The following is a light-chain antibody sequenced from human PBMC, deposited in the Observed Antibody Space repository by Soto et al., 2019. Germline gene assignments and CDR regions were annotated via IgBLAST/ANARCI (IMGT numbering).Light chain of an antibody. V-gene: IGKV1-39*01. Sequence: DIQMTQSPSSLSASVGDRVTITCRASQRIVSYLNWYYQKPGKAPKLLIYAASILQSGVPSRFSGSGSGTDFTLTISSLQPEDFATYYCQQSYSDPPTFGQGTKLEIK. J-gene: IGKJ2*01. CDR2: AAS. CDR1: QRIVSY. CDR3: QQSYSDPPT.